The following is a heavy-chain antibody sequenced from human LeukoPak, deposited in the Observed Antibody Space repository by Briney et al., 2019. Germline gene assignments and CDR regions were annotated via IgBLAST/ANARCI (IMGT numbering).Heavy chain of an antibody. CDR1: GFTFISNV. J-gene: IGHJ4*02. CDR3: ARDLRSGAPDYFDS. V-gene: IGHV3-30*09. Sequence: AGGSLRLSCAASGFTFISNVLHWVRQAPGKGLEWVAVMSSDGSIKIYTDSVKGRFAISRDNSKNTLYLEMNSLRVDDTGVYYCARDLRSGAPDYFDSWGQGTLVTVSS. D-gene: IGHD1-14*01. CDR2: MSSDGSIK.